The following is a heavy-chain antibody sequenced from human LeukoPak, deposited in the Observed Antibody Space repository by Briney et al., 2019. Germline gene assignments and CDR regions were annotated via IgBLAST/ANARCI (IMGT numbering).Heavy chain of an antibody. V-gene: IGHV3-49*04. CDR3: TRVFRDYYDILTGYYQGGDYFDY. Sequence: GRSLRLSCTASGFTFGDYAMSWVRQAPGKGLEWVGFIRGKAYGGTTEYAASVKGRFTISRDDPKSIAYLQMNSLKTEDTAVYYCTRVFRDYYDILTGYYQGGDYFDYWGQGTLVTVSS. J-gene: IGHJ4*02. D-gene: IGHD3-9*01. CDR2: IRGKAYGGTT. CDR1: GFTFGDYA.